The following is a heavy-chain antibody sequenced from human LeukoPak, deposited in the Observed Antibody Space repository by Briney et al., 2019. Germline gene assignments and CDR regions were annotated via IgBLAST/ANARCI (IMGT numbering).Heavy chain of an antibody. J-gene: IGHJ4*02. D-gene: IGHD2-15*01. CDR2: ISSSSSTI. V-gene: IGHV3-48*02. CDR3: ARYCSGGSCYADY. Sequence: GGSLRLSCAASGFTFSTYSVNWVRQAPGKGLEWVSYISSSSSTIYYADSVKGRFTISRDNAKNSLFLQMNSLRDEDTAVYCCARYCSGGSCYADYWGQGALVTVSS. CDR1: GFTFSTYS.